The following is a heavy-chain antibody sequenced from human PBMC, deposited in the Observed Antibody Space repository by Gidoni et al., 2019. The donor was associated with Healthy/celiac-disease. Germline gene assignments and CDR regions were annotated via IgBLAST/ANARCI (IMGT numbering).Heavy chain of an antibody. Sequence: VQLVASGGGLVQPGGSLRLSCAAPGFTFSSYWMSWVRQAPGKGLEWVANIKQDGSEKDYVDSGKSRFTISRDNAKNSLYLQMNSLRAEDTAVYYCARSLWFGGFNAFDIWGQGTMVTVSS. J-gene: IGHJ3*02. V-gene: IGHV3-7*01. D-gene: IGHD3-10*01. CDR1: GFTFSSYW. CDR3: ARSLWFGGFNAFDI. CDR2: IKQDGSEK.